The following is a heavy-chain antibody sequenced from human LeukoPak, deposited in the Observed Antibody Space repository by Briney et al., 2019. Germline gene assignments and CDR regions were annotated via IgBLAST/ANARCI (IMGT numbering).Heavy chain of an antibody. CDR1: GVSITSSTYF. CDR2: MDFSGST. V-gene: IGHV4-61*02. Sequence: QTSETLSLTCSVSGVSITSSTYFWSWIRQPAGKALEWIGRMDFSGSTNYNPSLRSRVTLSLDTSKNQFSLKLSSVTAADTAVYYCARYSGTGYGMYYFDYWGQGTLVIVSS. J-gene: IGHJ4*02. D-gene: IGHD1-1*01. CDR3: ARYSGTGYGMYYFDY.